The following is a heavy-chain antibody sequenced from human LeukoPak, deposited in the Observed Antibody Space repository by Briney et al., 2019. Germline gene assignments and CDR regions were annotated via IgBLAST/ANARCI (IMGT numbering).Heavy chain of an antibody. D-gene: IGHD3-22*01. J-gene: IGHJ4*02. CDR1: GFTFNNYA. V-gene: IGHV3-23*01. CDR3: AEGITFYYDSSGYSTDY. CDR2: INGSGRST. Sequence: GGSLRLSCTASGFTFNNYAMTWVRRTPGKGLEWVSVINGSGRSTHTADSVKGRFTISRDNSKNTVTLQMTSLRAEDPAVYYCAEGITFYYDSSGYSTDYWGQGTLVTVSS.